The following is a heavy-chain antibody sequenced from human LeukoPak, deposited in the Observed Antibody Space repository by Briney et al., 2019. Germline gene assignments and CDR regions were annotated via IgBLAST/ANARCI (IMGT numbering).Heavy chain of an antibody. V-gene: IGHV4-61*02. J-gene: IGHJ6*03. CDR2: IYTSGST. CDR3: AARGRAPRYYYYMDV. CDR1: GGSISSGSYY. Sequence: SQTLSLTCTVSGGSISSGSYYWSWIRQPAGKGLEWIGRIYTSGSTNYNPSLKSRVTISVDTSKNQFSLKLSSVTAADTAVYYCAARGRAPRYYYYMDVWGKGTTVTVSS.